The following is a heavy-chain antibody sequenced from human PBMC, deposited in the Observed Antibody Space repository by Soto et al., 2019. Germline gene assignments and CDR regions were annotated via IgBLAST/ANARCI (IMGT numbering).Heavy chain of an antibody. CDR2: IRSKANSYAT. CDR1: GFPFSGSA. Sequence: GGSLRLSCAASGFPFSGSAMHWVRQASGKGLEWVGRIRSKANSYATAYAASVKGRFTISRDDSKNTAYPQMNSLKTEDTAVYYCTSAHVYYYDSSGYLHDAFDIWGQGTMVTVSS. J-gene: IGHJ3*02. V-gene: IGHV3-73*01. D-gene: IGHD3-22*01. CDR3: TSAHVYYYDSSGYLHDAFDI.